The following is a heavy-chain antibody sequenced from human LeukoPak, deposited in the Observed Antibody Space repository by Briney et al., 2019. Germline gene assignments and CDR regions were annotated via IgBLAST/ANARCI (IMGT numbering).Heavy chain of an antibody. CDR3: AKRAVTTAGDLWFDP. CDR1: GGSISSYY. V-gene: IGHV4-59*08. CDR2: IYYRGST. J-gene: IGHJ5*02. Sequence: PSETLSLTCTVSGGSISSYYWSWIRQPPGKGLEWIGYIYYRGSTTYNPSLKSRVTISVDTSKNQFSLRLSSVTAADTAVYFCAKRAVTTAGDLWFDPWGQGTLVTVSS. D-gene: IGHD2-21*01.